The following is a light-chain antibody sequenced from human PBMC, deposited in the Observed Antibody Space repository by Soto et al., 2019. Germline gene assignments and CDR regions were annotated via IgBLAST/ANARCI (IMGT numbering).Light chain of an antibody. CDR1: QSVSSSY. CDR3: QQYGSSSYT. V-gene: IGKV3-20*01. CDR2: GAS. Sequence: EIVLTQSPGTLSLSPGERATLSCRASQSVSSSYLAWYQQKPGQAPRLLIYGASGRATGIPDRFSGSGSGTDFTLTISILEPEDFAVYYCQQYGSSSYTFGQGTKLEIK. J-gene: IGKJ2*01.